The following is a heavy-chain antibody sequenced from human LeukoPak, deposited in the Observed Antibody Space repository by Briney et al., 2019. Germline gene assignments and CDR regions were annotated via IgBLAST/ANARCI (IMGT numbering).Heavy chain of an antibody. D-gene: IGHD3-22*01. Sequence: ASVKVSCKASGYTFTGYYLHWVRQAPGQGLEWMGWINPNSGGTNYAQKFQGRVTMTRDTSISTAYMELSRLRSDDTAVYYCARGALITKLRGKEGYWGQGTLVTVSS. V-gene: IGHV1-2*02. CDR3: ARGALITKLRGKEGY. CDR2: INPNSGGT. CDR1: GYTFTGYY. J-gene: IGHJ4*02.